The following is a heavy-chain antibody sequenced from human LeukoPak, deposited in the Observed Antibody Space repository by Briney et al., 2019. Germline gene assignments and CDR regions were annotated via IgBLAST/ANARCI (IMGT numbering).Heavy chain of an antibody. CDR1: GFTFSSYG. Sequence: PGRSLRLSCAASGFTFSSYGMHWVRQAPGKGLEWVAVISYDGSNKYYADSVKGRFTISRDNSKNTLYLQMNSLRAEDTAVYYCARSSSQKVVYRWELLAHFDYWGQGTLVTVSS. CDR3: ARSSSQKVVYRWELLAHFDY. V-gene: IGHV3-30*19. D-gene: IGHD1-26*01. CDR2: ISYDGSNK. J-gene: IGHJ4*02.